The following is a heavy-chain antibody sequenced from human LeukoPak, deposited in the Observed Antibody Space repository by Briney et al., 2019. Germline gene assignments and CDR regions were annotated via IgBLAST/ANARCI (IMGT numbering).Heavy chain of an antibody. CDR2: IYYSGST. CDR1: GGSISDYY. V-gene: IGHV4-59*12. J-gene: IGHJ6*03. CDR3: AADYARGYYYMDV. Sequence: SGNPSLTFPGSGGSISDYYWGWIRQPPGKGLEWIGYIYYSGSTNYNPSLKSRVTISVDTSKNQFSLKLSSVTAADTAVYYCAADYARGYYYMDVWGKGTTVTVSS. D-gene: IGHD4-17*01.